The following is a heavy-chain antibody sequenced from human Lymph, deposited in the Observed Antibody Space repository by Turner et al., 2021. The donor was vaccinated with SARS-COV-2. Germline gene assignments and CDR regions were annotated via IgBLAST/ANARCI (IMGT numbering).Heavy chain of an antibody. CDR3: AKDRVYGMDV. CDR1: GFTFSSYG. CDR2: ISYDGSNK. Sequence: QVQLVESGGGVVQPGRSLRLSCAASGFTFSSYGMHWVRQAPGKGLEWVAVISYDGSNKYYADSVKGRFTISRDNSKNTLYLQMNSLRAEETAVYYCAKDRVYGMDVWGQGTTVTVSS. D-gene: IGHD3-10*01. V-gene: IGHV3-30*18. J-gene: IGHJ6*02.